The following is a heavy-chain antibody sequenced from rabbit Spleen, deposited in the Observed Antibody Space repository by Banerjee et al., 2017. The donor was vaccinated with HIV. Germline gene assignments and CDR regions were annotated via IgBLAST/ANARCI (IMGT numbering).Heavy chain of an antibody. CDR3: VRGASSSGYYSL. D-gene: IGHD1-1*01. J-gene: IGHJ4*01. Sequence: QEQLVESGGDLVKPEGSLTLTCTASGFTLSSSYWICWVRQAPGNGLEWIGCIDIGSGSTYYATWAKGRFTISSHNAQNTLYLQLTSLTAADTATYFCVRGASSSGYYSLWGPGTLVTVS. CDR1: GFTLSSSYW. V-gene: IGHV1S45*01. CDR2: IDIGSGST.